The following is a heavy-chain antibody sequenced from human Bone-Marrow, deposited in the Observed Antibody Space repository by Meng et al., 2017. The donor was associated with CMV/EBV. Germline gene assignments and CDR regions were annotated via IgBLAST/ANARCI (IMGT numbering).Heavy chain of an antibody. V-gene: IGHV3-30*02. CDR1: GFTFSSYG. J-gene: IGHJ4*02. D-gene: IGHD5-24*01. CDR3: ARVRWLQPDY. Sequence: GGSLRLSCAASGFTFSSYGMHWVRQAPGKGLEWVAFIRYDGSEKYYVDSVKGRFTISRDNAKNSLYLQMNSLRAEDTAVYYCARVRWLQPDYWGQGTLVTVSS. CDR2: IRYDGSEK.